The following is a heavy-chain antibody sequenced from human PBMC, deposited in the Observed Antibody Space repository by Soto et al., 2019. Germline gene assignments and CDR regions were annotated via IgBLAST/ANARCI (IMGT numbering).Heavy chain of an antibody. D-gene: IGHD4-17*01. Sequence: SETLSLTCTVSGGSISSYYWSWIRQPPGKGLEWIGYIYYTGSTNYNPSLKSRVTISVDTSKNQISLQLSSVTAADTAVYYCARGLYGDHFDYWGQGTLVTVSS. V-gene: IGHV4-59*01. CDR2: IYYTGST. CDR3: ARGLYGDHFDY. CDR1: GGSISSYY. J-gene: IGHJ4*02.